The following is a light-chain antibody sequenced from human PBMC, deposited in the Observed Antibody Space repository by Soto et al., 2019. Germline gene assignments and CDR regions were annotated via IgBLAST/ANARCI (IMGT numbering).Light chain of an antibody. CDR2: GAS. CDR1: QSVSSSY. J-gene: IGKJ2*01. V-gene: IGKV3-20*01. Sequence: EIVLTQSPGTLSLSPGERATHSCRASQSVSSSYLAWYQQKPGQAPRLLIYGASSRATGIPDRFSGSGSGTDFTLTINRLEPEDVAVYYCQQYGSSGYTFGQGTKLEIK. CDR3: QQYGSSGYT.